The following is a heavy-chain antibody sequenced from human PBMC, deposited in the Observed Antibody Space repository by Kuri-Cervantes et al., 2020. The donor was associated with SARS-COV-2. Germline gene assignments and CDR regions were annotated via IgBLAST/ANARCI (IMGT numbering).Heavy chain of an antibody. CDR3: ARSPLTGRYSSGWTERYYYYYYMDV. J-gene: IGHJ6*03. V-gene: IGHV1-18*01. Sequence: ASVKVSCKASGYTFTSYGISWVRQAPGQGLEWMGWISAYNGNTNYAQKLQGRVTMTTDTSTSTAYMELRSLRSDDTAVYYCARSPLTGRYSSGWTERYYYYYYMDVWGKGTTVTVSS. CDR1: GYTFTSYG. D-gene: IGHD6-19*01. CDR2: ISAYNGNT.